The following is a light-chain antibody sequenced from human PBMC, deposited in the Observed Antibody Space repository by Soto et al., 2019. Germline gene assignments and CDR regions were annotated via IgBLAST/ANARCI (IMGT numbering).Light chain of an antibody. J-gene: IGKJ4*01. V-gene: IGKV3D-15*01. Sequence: EMVLTQSPATLSLSPGERATLSCRASQTISTYLAWYQQKPGQAPRLVIYDIFTRATGVPTRISGSGSGTEFTLTISSLQSEDFAVYYCQQYNSWPLTFGGGTKVDIK. CDR3: QQYNSWPLT. CDR1: QTISTY. CDR2: DIF.